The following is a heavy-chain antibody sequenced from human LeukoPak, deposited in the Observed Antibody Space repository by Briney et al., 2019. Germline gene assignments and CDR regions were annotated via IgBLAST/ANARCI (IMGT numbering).Heavy chain of an antibody. V-gene: IGHV4-38-2*02. CDR1: GGSISSYY. CDR2: IYHSGST. J-gene: IGHJ4*02. D-gene: IGHD3-22*01. Sequence: SETLSLTCTVSGGSISSYYWSWIRQPPGKGLEWIGSIYHSGSTYCNPSLKSRVTISVDTSKNQFSLKLSSVTAADTAVYYCARDQYYDSSGHDYWGQGTLVTVSS. CDR3: ARDQYYDSSGHDY.